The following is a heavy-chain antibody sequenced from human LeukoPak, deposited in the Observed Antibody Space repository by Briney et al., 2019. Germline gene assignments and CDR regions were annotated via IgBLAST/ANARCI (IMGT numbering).Heavy chain of an antibody. CDR1: GFSVSTNY. D-gene: IGHD3-10*01. J-gene: IGHJ2*01. CDR3: ARVGDHYHWYLDV. V-gene: IGHV3-53*01. CDR2: LYSGGST. Sequence: GGSLTLSCEGSGFSVSTNYMNWVRQAPGKGLEWVSILYSGGSTYYVDSVKGRFTVSRDSSKNTLYLHMNSLRAEDTAVYYCARVGDHYHWYLDVWGRGTLVTASS.